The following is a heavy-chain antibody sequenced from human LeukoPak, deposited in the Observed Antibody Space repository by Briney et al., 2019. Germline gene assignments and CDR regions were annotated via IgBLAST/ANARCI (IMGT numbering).Heavy chain of an antibody. J-gene: IGHJ6*03. D-gene: IGHD3-10*01. CDR1: GGSFSGYY. V-gene: IGHV4-34*01. CDR3: ARSIITMVRGVIVRKKYYYYYMDV. Sequence: PSETLSLTCAVYGGSFSGYYWSWIRQPPGKGLEWIGEINHSGSTYYNPSLKSRVTISVDTSKNQFSLKLSSVTAADTAVYYCARSIITMVRGVIVRKKYYYYYMDVWGKGTTVTISS. CDR2: INHSGST.